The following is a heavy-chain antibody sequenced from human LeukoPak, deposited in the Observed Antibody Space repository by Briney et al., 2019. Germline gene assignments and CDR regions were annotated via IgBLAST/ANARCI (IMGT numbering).Heavy chain of an antibody. J-gene: IGHJ4*02. CDR1: GFTFSGYS. CDR3: ARVSVVRGVNHFDY. CDR2: ISSSSYI. D-gene: IGHD3-10*01. V-gene: IGHV3-21*04. Sequence: PGGSLRLSCAASGFTFSGYSMNWVRRAPGKGLEWVSSISSSSYIYYADSVKGRFTISRDNAKNSLYLQMNSLRAEDTAVYYCARVSVVRGVNHFDYWDQGTLVTVSS.